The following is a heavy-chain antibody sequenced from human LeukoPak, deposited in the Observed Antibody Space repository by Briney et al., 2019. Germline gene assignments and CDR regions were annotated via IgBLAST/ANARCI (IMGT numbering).Heavy chain of an antibody. J-gene: IGHJ4*02. Sequence: ASVTVSCKASGYTFNGYYMHRVGQAPGQGLEWMGWINPNSGGTNYAQKFQGRVTMTRDTSISTAYMELSRLRSDDTAVYYCARVWFGELLVYWGQGTLVTVSS. CDR2: INPNSGGT. D-gene: IGHD3-10*01. CDR3: ARVWFGELLVY. V-gene: IGHV1-2*02. CDR1: GYTFNGYY.